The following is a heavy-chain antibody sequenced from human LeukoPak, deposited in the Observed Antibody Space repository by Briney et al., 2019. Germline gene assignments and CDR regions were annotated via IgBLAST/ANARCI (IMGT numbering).Heavy chain of an antibody. Sequence: SETLSLTCAVYGGSFSGYYWSWIRQPPGKGQEWIGEINHSGSTNYNPSLKSRVTISVDTSKNQFSLKLSSVTAADTAVYYCARGYGTSDYWGQGTLVTVSS. J-gene: IGHJ4*02. V-gene: IGHV4-34*01. D-gene: IGHD4-17*01. CDR2: INHSGST. CDR3: ARGYGTSDY. CDR1: GGSFSGYY.